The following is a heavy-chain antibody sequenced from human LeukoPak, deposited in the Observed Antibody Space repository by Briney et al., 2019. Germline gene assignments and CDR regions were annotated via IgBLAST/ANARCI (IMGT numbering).Heavy chain of an antibody. CDR2: ISYDGSNK. J-gene: IGHJ2*01. CDR1: GFTFSSYG. CDR3: ARPSVRLYVWGSYRFPWYFDL. D-gene: IGHD3-16*02. V-gene: IGHV3-30*19. Sequence: QSGGSLRLSCAASGFTFSSYGMHWVRQAPGKGLEWVAVISYDGSNKYYADSVKGRFTISRDNSKNTLYLQMNSLRAEDTAVYYCARPSVRLYVWGSYRFPWYFDLWGRGTLVTVSS.